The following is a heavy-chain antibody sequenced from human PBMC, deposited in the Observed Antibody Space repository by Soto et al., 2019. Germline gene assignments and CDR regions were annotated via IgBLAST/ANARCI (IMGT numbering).Heavy chain of an antibody. Sequence: EVQLVESGGGLVQPGGSLRLSCAASGVTFSSYAMHWVRQAPGKGLEYVSVINSNGGSTYYANSVKGRFTISRDNSKNTLYLQMGSLRAEDMAVYYCARTSGYAFDYWGQGTLVTVSS. CDR2: INSNGGST. D-gene: IGHD5-12*01. V-gene: IGHV3-64*01. CDR3: ARTSGYAFDY. CDR1: GVTFSSYA. J-gene: IGHJ4*02.